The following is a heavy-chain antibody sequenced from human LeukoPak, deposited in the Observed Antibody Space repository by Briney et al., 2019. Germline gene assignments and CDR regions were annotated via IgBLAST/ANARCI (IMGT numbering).Heavy chain of an antibody. Sequence: SETLSLTCTVSGGSISTNNYYWGWIRQPPGKGLEWIGHIYYDGRTYYNPSLKSRVTMSVDTSKNQFSLKLSSVTAADTAVYYCARHRGSSSEFDPWGLGTLVTISS. CDR2: IYYDGRT. J-gene: IGHJ5*02. D-gene: IGHD6-6*01. CDR3: ARHRGSSSEFDP. CDR1: GGSISTNNYY. V-gene: IGHV4-39*01.